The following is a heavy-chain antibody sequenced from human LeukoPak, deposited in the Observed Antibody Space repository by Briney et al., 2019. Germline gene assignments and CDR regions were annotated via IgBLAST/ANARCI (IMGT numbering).Heavy chain of an antibody. CDR1: GYTFTGYY. Sequence: ASVKVSCKASGYTFTGYYMHWVRQAPGQGLEWMGWINPNSCGTNYAQKFQGRVTMTRDTSISTAYMELSSLRSEDTAVYYCARDGAYSGSFAFDIWGQGTMVTVSS. CDR3: ARDGAYSGSFAFDI. D-gene: IGHD1-26*01. V-gene: IGHV1-2*02. J-gene: IGHJ3*02. CDR2: INPNSCGT.